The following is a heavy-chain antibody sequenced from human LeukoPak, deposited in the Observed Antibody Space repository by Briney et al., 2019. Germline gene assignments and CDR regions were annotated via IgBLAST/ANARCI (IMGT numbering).Heavy chain of an antibody. D-gene: IGHD3-9*01. V-gene: IGHV3-30*18. J-gene: IGHJ4*02. Sequence: GGSLRLSCAASGFTFSSYGMHWVRQAPGKGLEWVAVISYDGSNKYYADSVKGRFTISRDNSKNTLYLQMNSLRAEDTAVNYCAKTYYDILTGYFGGVGLDYWGQGTLVTVSS. CDR2: ISYDGSNK. CDR1: GFTFSSYG. CDR3: AKTYYDILTGYFGGVGLDY.